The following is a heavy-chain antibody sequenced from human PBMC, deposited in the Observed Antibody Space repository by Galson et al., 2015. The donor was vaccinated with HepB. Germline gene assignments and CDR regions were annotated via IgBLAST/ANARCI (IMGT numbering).Heavy chain of an antibody. CDR3: ARDPYGSNGYHEGYFDS. J-gene: IGHJ4*02. V-gene: IGHV4-30-4*01. CDR1: GASISTGDYY. Sequence: TLSLTCIVSGASISTGDYYWSWIRQHPGKGLEWIGYIYYSGSTDYNPSLKSRVTMSVDTSKNQLSLRLSSVTAADTAVYYCARDPYGSNGYHEGYFDSWGPGTLVTVSS. CDR2: IYYSGST. D-gene: IGHD3-22*01.